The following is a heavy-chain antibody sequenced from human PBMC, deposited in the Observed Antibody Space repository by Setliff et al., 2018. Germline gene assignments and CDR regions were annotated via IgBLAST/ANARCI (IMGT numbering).Heavy chain of an antibody. Sequence: SETLSLTCTVSGGSITSYYWSWIRQPVGKGLEWIGRIYANGNTNYNSSLKSRVTMSVDTSKNQFSLRLSSVTAADTAVYYCARAVAGNFDYWGQGTLVTVSS. J-gene: IGHJ4*02. CDR3: ARAVAGNFDY. D-gene: IGHD6-19*01. V-gene: IGHV4-4*07. CDR1: GGSITSYY. CDR2: IYANGNT.